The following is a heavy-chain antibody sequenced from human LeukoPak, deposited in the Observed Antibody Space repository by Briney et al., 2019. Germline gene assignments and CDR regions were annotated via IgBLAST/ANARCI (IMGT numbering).Heavy chain of an antibody. D-gene: IGHD3-10*01. CDR1: GFTFSSYA. V-gene: IGHV3-30*02. CDR2: IRYDGRNK. Sequence: GSLRLSCAASGFTFSSYAMHWVRQAPGKGLEWVAFIRYDGRNKYYADSVKGRFTISRDNAKNSLHLQMNSLRAEDTALYYCAKAKGSGSYYPFDYWGQGTLVTVSS. J-gene: IGHJ4*02. CDR3: AKAKGSGSYYPFDY.